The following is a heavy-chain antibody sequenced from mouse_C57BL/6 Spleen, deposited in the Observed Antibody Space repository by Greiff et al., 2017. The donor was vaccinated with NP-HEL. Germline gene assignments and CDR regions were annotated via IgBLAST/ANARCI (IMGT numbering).Heavy chain of an antibody. V-gene: IGHV1-76*01. CDR1: GYTFTDYY. CDR2: IYPGSGNT. CDR3: ARQDYDGTAYYFDY. D-gene: IGHD2-4*01. Sequence: QVQLKQSGAELVRPGASVKLSCKASGYTFTDYYINWVKQRPGQGLEWIARIYPGSGNTYYNEKFKGKATLTAEKSSSTAYMQLSSLTSEDSAVYFCARQDYDGTAYYFDYWGQGTTLTVSS. J-gene: IGHJ2*01.